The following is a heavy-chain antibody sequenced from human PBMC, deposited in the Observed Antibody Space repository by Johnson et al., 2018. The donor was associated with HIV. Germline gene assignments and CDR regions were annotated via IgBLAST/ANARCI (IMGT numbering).Heavy chain of an antibody. CDR1: GFTFSTYA. CDR2: ISGSGDST. CDR3: AEYQGLDAFDI. D-gene: IGHD2-2*01. Sequence: VQLVESGGGLVQPGGSLRLSCAASGFTFSTYAMSWVRQAPGKGLEWVSGISGSGDSTYYAASGKGRFTISRDNSKNTLYLQMNSLRAEDPAVYYCAEYQGLDAFDIWGQGTMVNVSS. J-gene: IGHJ3*02. V-gene: IGHV3-23*04.